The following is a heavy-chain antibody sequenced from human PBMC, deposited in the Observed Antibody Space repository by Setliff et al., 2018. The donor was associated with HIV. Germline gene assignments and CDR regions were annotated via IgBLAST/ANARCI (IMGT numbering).Heavy chain of an antibody. D-gene: IGHD6-25*01. Sequence: SGPTLVNPTQTLTLTCTFSGFSLSTSGVGVGWIRQPPGKALEWLALIYWDDDKRYTTSLKTRLTISKDTSKNQVVLTMTNMDPVDTATYYCAREIAAPQGFDYWGQGTLVTVSS. J-gene: IGHJ4*02. V-gene: IGHV2-5*02. CDR3: AREIAAPQGFDY. CDR1: GFSLSTSGVG. CDR2: IYWDDDK.